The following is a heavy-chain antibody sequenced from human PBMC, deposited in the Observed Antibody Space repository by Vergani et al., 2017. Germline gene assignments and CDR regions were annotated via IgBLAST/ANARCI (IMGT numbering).Heavy chain of an antibody. CDR3: ARGIAVAGTAYYYYMDV. V-gene: IGHV1-69*01. D-gene: IGHD6-19*01. CDR1: GGTFSSYA. CDR2: IIPIFGTA. Sequence: QVQLVQSGAEVKKPGSSVKVSCKASGGTFSSYAISWVRQAPGQGLEWMGGIIPIFGTANYAQKFQGRVTITADESTSTAYMERSSLRSEDTAVYYCARGIAVAGTAYYYYMDVWGKGTTVTVSS. J-gene: IGHJ6*03.